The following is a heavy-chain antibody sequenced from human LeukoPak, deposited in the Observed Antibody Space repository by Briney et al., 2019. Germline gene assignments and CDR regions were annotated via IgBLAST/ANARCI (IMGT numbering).Heavy chain of an antibody. CDR2: VYSGGST. D-gene: IGHD3-22*01. V-gene: IGHV3-53*01. J-gene: IGHJ3*01. CDR1: EFTVSSNS. CDR3: AGGHSSGSYFNAYHL. Sequence: GGSLRLSCAASEFTVSSNSMSWVRQAPGKGLEWVSGVYSGGSTFYADSVKGRFIISRDSSKNTLYLQMNTLRAEDTADYYCAGGHSSGSYFNAYHLWGQGTMVTVSS.